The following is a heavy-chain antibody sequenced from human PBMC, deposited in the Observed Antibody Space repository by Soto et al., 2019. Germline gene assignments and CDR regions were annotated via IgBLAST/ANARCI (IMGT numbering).Heavy chain of an antibody. D-gene: IGHD3-22*01. CDR3: AGGDYYHSSGYYFYYYTMDV. CDR2: VYYGGST. J-gene: IGHJ6*02. V-gene: IGHV4-39*01. CDR1: GCSISSSSYH. Sequence: PSEILSLTCTFSGCSISSSSYHWGWIRQPPGKGLEWIGNVYYGGSTYYNPSLKSRVTISVETSKSQFSLKLSSVTAADTAVYYCAGGDYYHSSGYYFYYYTMDVWGQGTTVTVSS.